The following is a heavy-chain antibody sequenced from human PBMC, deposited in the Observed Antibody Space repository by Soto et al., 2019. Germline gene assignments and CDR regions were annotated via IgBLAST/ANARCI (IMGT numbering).Heavy chain of an antibody. J-gene: IGHJ4*02. CDR1: GFTFSSYA. D-gene: IGHD2-21*01. CDR3: AKNRPYCGGDCYRFYYFDY. CDR2: ISGSGGST. Sequence: EVQLLESGGGLVQPGGSLRLSCAASGFTFSSYAMSWVRQAPGKGLEWVSAISGSGGSTYYADSVKGRFTISRDNYKITLYLQMNSLRAEDTAVYYCAKNRPYCGGDCYRFYYFDYGGQGTLFTVSS. V-gene: IGHV3-23*01.